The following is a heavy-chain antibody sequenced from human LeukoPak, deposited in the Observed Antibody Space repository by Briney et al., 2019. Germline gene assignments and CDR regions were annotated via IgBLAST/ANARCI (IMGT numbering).Heavy chain of an antibody. CDR1: GFTFSSYA. Sequence: GRSLRLSCAASGFTFSSYAMHWVRQAPGKGLEWVAVISYDGSNKYYADSVKSRFTISRDNSKNTLYLQMNSLRAEDTAVYYCASGRAKAAFDIWGQGTMVTVSS. CDR2: ISYDGSNK. D-gene: IGHD1-26*01. V-gene: IGHV3-30*01. CDR3: ASGRAKAAFDI. J-gene: IGHJ3*02.